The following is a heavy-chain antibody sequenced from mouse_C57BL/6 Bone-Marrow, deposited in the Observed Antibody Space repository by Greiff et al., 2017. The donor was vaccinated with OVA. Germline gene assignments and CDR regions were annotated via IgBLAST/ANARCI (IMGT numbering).Heavy chain of an antibody. CDR1: CYPFTCYC. D-gene: IGHD1-3*01. CDR3: ASSETRTDY. Sequence: VQLLPSGPELVRPGASVPLSCQASCYPFTCYCISWVKQSTGQGLEWIGEIYPRSGNTYYNEKFKGKATLTADKSSSTAYMELRSLTSEDSAVYFCASSETRTDYWGQGTTLTVSS. V-gene: IGHV1-81*01. CDR2: IYPRSGNT. J-gene: IGHJ2*01.